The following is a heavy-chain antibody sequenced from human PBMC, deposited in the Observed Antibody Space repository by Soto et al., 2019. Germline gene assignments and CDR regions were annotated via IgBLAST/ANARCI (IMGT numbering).Heavy chain of an antibody. CDR3: ARREYDVVTGYRLDY. J-gene: IGHJ4*02. V-gene: IGHV3-74*01. D-gene: IGHD3-9*01. Sequence: EVQLVESGGGLVQPGGSLRLSCVVSGFTFSNYWMHWVRQAPGKGLVWVSRVNGDGSSTIYADSVKGRFTISRDNAKNTLYLQMNSLRAKDSAVYYCARREYDVVTGYRLDYWGQGTRVTVSS. CDR1: GFTFSNYW. CDR2: VNGDGSST.